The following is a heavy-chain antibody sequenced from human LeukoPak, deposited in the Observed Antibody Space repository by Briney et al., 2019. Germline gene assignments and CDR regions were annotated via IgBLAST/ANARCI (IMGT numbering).Heavy chain of an antibody. CDR1: GYTFTGYY. V-gene: IGHV1-2*02. Sequence: GASVKVSCKASGYTFTGYYMHWVRQAPGQGLEWMGWINPNSGGTNYAQKFQGRVTMTRDTSISTAYMELSRLRSDDTAVYYCARMWEEATIPPGYWGQGTLVTVSS. D-gene: IGHD5-12*01. J-gene: IGHJ4*02. CDR2: INPNSGGT. CDR3: ARMWEEATIPPGY.